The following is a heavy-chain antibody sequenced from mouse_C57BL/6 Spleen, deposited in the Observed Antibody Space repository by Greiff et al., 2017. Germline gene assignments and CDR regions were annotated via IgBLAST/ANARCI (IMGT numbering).Heavy chain of an antibody. Sequence: QVQLQQSGAELARPGASVKLSCKASGYTFTSYGISWVKQRPGQGLEWIGRIYPGDGDTNYNGKFKGKATLTADKSSSTAYMQLSSLTSEDSAVYFFASRNPRRYAMDYWGQGTSVTVSS. CDR2: IYPGDGDT. V-gene: IGHV1-81*01. J-gene: IGHJ4*01. CDR1: GYTFTSYG. CDR3: ASRNPRRYAMDY.